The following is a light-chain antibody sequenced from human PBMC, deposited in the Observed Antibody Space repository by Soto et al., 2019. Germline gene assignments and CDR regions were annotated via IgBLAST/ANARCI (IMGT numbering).Light chain of an antibody. CDR3: QQYNGFSS. Sequence: DIQMTQSPSTLSASVGDRVTITCRASQRISSWLAWYQQKPGKAPKLLIYDASSLESGVPSRFSGSGSGTEFTLTISSLQPDDFATYYCQQYNGFSSFGQGTKVEIK. J-gene: IGKJ1*01. V-gene: IGKV1-5*01. CDR1: QRISSW. CDR2: DAS.